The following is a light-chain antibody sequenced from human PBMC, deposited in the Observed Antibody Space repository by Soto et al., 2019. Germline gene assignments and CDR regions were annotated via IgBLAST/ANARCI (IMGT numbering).Light chain of an antibody. Sequence: DIQMTQSPSTLSASVGDRVTITCRASQSISSWLAWYQQKPGKAPKLLIYKASSLESGVPSRFSGSGSGTEFTRTISSLQPDDFATYYCQQYNSDRRTFGQGTNVELK. CDR3: QQYNSDRRT. J-gene: IGKJ1*01. CDR1: QSISSW. V-gene: IGKV1-5*03. CDR2: KAS.